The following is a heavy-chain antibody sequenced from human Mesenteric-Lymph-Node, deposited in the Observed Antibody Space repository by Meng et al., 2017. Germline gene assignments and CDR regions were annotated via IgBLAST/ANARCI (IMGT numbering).Heavy chain of an antibody. V-gene: IGHV3-15*01. D-gene: IGHD6-13*01. CDR1: GFTFSNAW. CDR2: IKSKTDGGTT. CDR3: TTSATSSSWYTLYYFAY. J-gene: IGHJ4*02. Sequence: GGSLRLSCAASGFTFSNAWMSWVRQAPGKGLEWVGRIKSKTDGGTTDYAAPVKGRFTISRDDSKNTLYLQMNSLKTEDTAVYYCTTSATSSSWYTLYYFAYWGQGTLVTVSS.